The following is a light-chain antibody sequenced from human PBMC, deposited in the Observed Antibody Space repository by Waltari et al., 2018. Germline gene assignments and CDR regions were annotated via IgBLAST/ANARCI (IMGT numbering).Light chain of an antibody. CDR1: PGISSY. CDR2: AAS. J-gene: IGKJ1*01. Sequence: AIRITQSPSSLSASTGARVTITCRASPGISSYLAWYQQKPGKAPKLLIYAASTVQSGVPSRFSGSGSGTDFTLTISCLQSEDFATYYCQQYYSHPPTFGQGTKVENK. CDR3: QQYYSHPPT. V-gene: IGKV1-8*01.